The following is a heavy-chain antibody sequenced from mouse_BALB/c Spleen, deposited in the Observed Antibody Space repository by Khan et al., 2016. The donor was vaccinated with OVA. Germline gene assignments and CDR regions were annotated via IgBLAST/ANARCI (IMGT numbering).Heavy chain of an antibody. V-gene: IGHV2-9*02. CDR1: GFSLTSYS. CDR3: ARRDNGYPEWYFDV. D-gene: IGHD2-2*01. CDR2: IWADGNT. Sequence: QVQLKESGPGLVAPSQSLSITCTVSGFSLTSYSIHWVRQPPGKGLEWLGIIWADGNTNYNSALMSRLSISKDNSKSQVFLKMNSLQTDDTAMYYSARRDNGYPEWYFDVWGAGTTVTVSS. J-gene: IGHJ1*01.